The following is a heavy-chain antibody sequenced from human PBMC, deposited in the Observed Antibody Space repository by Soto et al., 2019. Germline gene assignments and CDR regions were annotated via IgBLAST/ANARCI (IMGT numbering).Heavy chain of an antibody. J-gene: IGHJ4*02. CDR3: ARVPLL. CDR2: IYNSGST. Sequence: SETLSLTYTVSGGSITSGGYCWSWIRQPPGKGLEWIGYIYNSGSTYYNPSLKSRVTISVDRSKNQFSLKLSSVTAADTAVYYCARVPLLWGQGTLVTVSS. CDR1: GGSITSGGYC. D-gene: IGHD1-26*01. V-gene: IGHV4-30-2*01.